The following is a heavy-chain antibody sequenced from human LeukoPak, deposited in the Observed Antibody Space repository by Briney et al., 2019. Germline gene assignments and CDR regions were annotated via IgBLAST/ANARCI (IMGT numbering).Heavy chain of an antibody. V-gene: IGHV3-30*01. CDR3: TRGQYYYHSGHYLGNFDY. J-gene: IGHJ4*02. D-gene: IGHD3-22*01. CDR1: GFTFSMYA. CDR2: ISYDGSNA. Sequence: GGSLRLSCAASGFTFSMYALHWVRLAPGKGLEWVALISYDGSNADYVDSVKGRFTISRDNSKNTLFLQMNSLRAEDTAVYYCTRGQYYYHSGHYLGNFDYWGPGTLVTVSS.